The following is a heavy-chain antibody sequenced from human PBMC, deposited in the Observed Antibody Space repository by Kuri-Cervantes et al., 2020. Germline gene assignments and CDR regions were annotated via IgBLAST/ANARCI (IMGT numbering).Heavy chain of an antibody. J-gene: IGHJ6*04. V-gene: IGHV3-7*01. D-gene: IGHD7-27*01. CDR3: AREGAGWGRGMDV. CDR2: IKQDGSEK. CDR1: GFTVSSNY. Sequence: GESLKISCAASGFTVSSNYMSWVRQAPGKGLEWVANIKQDGSEKYYVDSMKGRVTISRDNAKNSLYLEMNSLRAEDTAVYYCAREGAGWGRGMDVWGKGTTVTVSS.